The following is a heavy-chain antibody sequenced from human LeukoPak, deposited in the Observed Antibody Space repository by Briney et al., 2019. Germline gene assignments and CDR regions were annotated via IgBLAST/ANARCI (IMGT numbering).Heavy chain of an antibody. Sequence: SETLSLTCTVSGGSISSYYWSWIRQPPGKGLEWIGYVYYSGSTNYNPSLKRRVTISVDTSKSQFSLKLNSVTAADTAVYYCAREVKVGNTDTDYYFDYWGQGILVTVSS. D-gene: IGHD2/OR15-2a*01. CDR1: GGSISSYY. J-gene: IGHJ4*02. V-gene: IGHV4-59*01. CDR2: VYYSGST. CDR3: AREVKVGNTDTDYYFDY.